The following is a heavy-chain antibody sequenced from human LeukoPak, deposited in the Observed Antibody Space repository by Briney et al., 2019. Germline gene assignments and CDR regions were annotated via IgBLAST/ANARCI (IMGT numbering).Heavy chain of an antibody. Sequence: GESLKISCKGSGYSFTSYWIGWVRQMPGKGLEWMGIIYPGDSDTRYSPSFQGQVTISADKSISTAYLQWSSLKASDTAMYYCARHRTWQSESSFLAFDIWGQGTMVTVSS. CDR3: ARHRTWQSESSFLAFDI. CDR1: GYSFTSYW. V-gene: IGHV5-51*01. CDR2: IYPGDSDT. D-gene: IGHD3-3*01. J-gene: IGHJ3*02.